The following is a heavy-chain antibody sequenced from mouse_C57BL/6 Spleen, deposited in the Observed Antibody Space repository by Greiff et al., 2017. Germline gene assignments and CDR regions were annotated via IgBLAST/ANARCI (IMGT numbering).Heavy chain of an antibody. CDR2: IDPENGDT. CDR3: TTRITTLVATDY. D-gene: IGHD1-1*01. CDR1: GFNIKDDY. Sequence: EVQLQQSGAELVRPGASVKLSCTASGFNIKDDYMHWVKQRPEQGLEWIGWIDPENGDTEYASKFQGKATITADTSSNTAYLQLSSLTSEDTAVYYCTTRITTLVATDYWGQGTTLTVSS. J-gene: IGHJ2*01. V-gene: IGHV14-4*01.